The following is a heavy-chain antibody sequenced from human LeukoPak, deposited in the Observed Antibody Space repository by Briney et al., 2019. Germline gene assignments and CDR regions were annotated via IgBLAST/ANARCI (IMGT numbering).Heavy chain of an antibody. Sequence: PGGSLRLSCAASGFTFDDYAMRWVRQAPGKGLEWVSGISWNSGSIGYADSVKGRFTISRDNAKNSLYLQMNSLRAEDTALYYCAKDMGYSSALDYWGQGTLVTVSS. J-gene: IGHJ4*02. D-gene: IGHD6-19*01. CDR1: GFTFDDYA. CDR2: ISWNSGSI. V-gene: IGHV3-9*01. CDR3: AKDMGYSSALDY.